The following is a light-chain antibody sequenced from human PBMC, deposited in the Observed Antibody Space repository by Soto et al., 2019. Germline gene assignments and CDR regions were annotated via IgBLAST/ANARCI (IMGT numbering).Light chain of an antibody. J-gene: IGKJ2*01. Sequence: EIVLTQSPGTLSLSPGERATLSCRASQSVSDSSLAWYHQKPGQAPRLLIYGASRRDTGIPDTFSGSGSGTDFTPTISRLEHEDFAVYYCQLYGDSPMYTFGQGTKLEIK. CDR2: GAS. V-gene: IGKV3-20*01. CDR3: QLYGDSPMYT. CDR1: QSVSDSS.